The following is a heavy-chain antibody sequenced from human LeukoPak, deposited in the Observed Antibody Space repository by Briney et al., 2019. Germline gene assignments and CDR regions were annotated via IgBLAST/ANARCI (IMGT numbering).Heavy chain of an antibody. Sequence: SETLSLTCTVSGGSISSGSYYWSWIRQPAGKGLEWIGRIYTSGSTNYNPSLKSRVTISVDTSKNQFSLKLSSVTAADTAVYYCARWYYYYYYMDVWGKGTTVTVSS. J-gene: IGHJ6*03. CDR2: IYTSGST. V-gene: IGHV4-61*02. CDR3: ARWYYYYYYMDV. CDR1: GGSISSGSYY.